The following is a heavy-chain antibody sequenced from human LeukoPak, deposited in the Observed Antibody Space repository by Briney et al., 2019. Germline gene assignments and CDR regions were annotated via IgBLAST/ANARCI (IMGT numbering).Heavy chain of an antibody. J-gene: IGHJ4*02. V-gene: IGHV3-48*03. CDR2: ISSSGGTR. Sequence: GGSLRLSCAASRFAFSVYEMYWVRQAPGKGLEWIAYISSSGGTRHYADSVRGRFTISRDNAKNSLYLQMNSLRAEDTAVYYCSTLTAASDFDYWGQGTLVTVSS. CDR3: STLTAASDFDY. D-gene: IGHD6-25*01. CDR1: RFAFSVYE.